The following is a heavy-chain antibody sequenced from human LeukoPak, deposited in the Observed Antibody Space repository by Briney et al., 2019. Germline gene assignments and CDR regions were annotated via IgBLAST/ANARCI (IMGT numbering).Heavy chain of an antibody. CDR1: EFTFSSYS. CDR3: ARAAKWEFYHYYMDV. D-gene: IGHD1-26*01. J-gene: IGHJ6*03. CDR2: ISNGSGNR. Sequence: AGSLRLSCVASEFTFSSYSMIWVRQAPGKGLEWISYISNGSGNRYYADSVKGRFTISRDNAKNLLYLQMNNLRADDTAVYYCARAAKWEFYHYYMDVWGKGTTVAVSS. V-gene: IGHV3-48*01.